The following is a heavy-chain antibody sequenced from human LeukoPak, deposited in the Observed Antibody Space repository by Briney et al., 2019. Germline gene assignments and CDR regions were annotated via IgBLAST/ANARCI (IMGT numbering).Heavy chain of an antibody. Sequence: ASVKVSCKASGYTFTSYGISWVRQAPGQGLEWMVWISAYNGNTNYAQKLQGRVTMTTDTSTSTAYMELRSLRSDDTAVYYCARDTYYDILTGSSGGFLGMDVWGKGTTVTVSS. CDR1: GYTFTSYG. CDR3: ARDTYYDILTGSSGGFLGMDV. V-gene: IGHV1-18*04. J-gene: IGHJ6*04. D-gene: IGHD3-9*01. CDR2: ISAYNGNT.